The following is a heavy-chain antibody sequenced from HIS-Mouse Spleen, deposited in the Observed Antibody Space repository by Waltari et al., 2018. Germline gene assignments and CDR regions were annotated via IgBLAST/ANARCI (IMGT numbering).Heavy chain of an antibody. D-gene: IGHD2-2*01. Sequence: QLQLQESGPGLVKPSETLSLTCTVSGGSISSSSYYWGWLRQPPGKGLEWIGSIYYSGNTYYNPSLKSRVTISVDTSKNQFSLKLSSVTAADTAVYYCARDRDQEGLDAFDIWGQGTMVTVSS. CDR1: GGSISSSSYY. J-gene: IGHJ3*02. CDR2: IYYSGNT. CDR3: ARDRDQEGLDAFDI. V-gene: IGHV4-39*07.